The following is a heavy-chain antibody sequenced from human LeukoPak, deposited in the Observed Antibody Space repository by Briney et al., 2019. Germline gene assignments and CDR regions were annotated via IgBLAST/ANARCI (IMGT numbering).Heavy chain of an antibody. J-gene: IGHJ4*02. CDR2: ISWNSGSI. D-gene: IGHD6-13*01. V-gene: IGHV3-9*01. Sequence: GRSLRLSCAASGFTFDDYAMHWVRQAPGKGLEWASGISWNSGSIGYADSVKGRFTISRDNAKNSLYLQMNSLRAEDTALYYCAKDMGGGYSSSWSSFDYWGQGTLVTVSS. CDR1: GFTFDDYA. CDR3: AKDMGGGYSSSWSSFDY.